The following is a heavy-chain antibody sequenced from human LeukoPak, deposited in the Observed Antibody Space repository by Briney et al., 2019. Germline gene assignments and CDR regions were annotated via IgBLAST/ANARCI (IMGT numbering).Heavy chain of an antibody. CDR1: GFTFSSSA. V-gene: IGHV3-23*01. D-gene: IGHD2-2*01. CDR3: AHGAMYQLDY. Sequence: GGSLRLSCIASGFTFSSSAMSWVRQAPGKGLEWVSGIIGGAGSTYYADSVKGRFTISGDNSKNTLFLQMNSLRAEDTAVYYCAHGAMYQLDYWGQGTLVTVSS. CDR2: IIGGAGST. J-gene: IGHJ4*02.